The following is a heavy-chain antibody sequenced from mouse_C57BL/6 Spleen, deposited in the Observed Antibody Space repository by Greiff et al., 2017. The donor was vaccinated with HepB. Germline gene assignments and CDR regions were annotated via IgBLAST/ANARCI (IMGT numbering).Heavy chain of an antibody. V-gene: IGHV1-72*01. D-gene: IGHD1-1*01. J-gene: IGHJ2*01. Sequence: QVQLQQPGAELAKPGASVKLSCKASGYTFTSYGMNWVKQRPGRGLEWIGRIYPNSGDTKYNEKFKGKATLTVDKPSSTAYMQLSSLTSEDSAVYYCAIYYYGSPFDYWGQGTTLTVSS. CDR2: IYPNSGDT. CDR1: GYTFTSYG. CDR3: AIYYYGSPFDY.